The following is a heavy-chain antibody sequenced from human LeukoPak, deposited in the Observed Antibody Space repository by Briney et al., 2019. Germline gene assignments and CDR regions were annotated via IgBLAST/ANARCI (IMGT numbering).Heavy chain of an antibody. D-gene: IGHD5-24*01. J-gene: IGHJ2*01. CDR3: ARGLVEMATRYFDL. CDR2: IYYSGST. CDR1: GGSISSYY. V-gene: IGHV4-59*01. Sequence: PSETLSLTCTVSGGSISSYYWSWIRQPPGKGLEWIGYIYYSGSTNYNPSLKSRVTISVDTSKSRLSLKLNSVTAADTAVYYCARGLVEMATRYFDLWGRGTLVTVSS.